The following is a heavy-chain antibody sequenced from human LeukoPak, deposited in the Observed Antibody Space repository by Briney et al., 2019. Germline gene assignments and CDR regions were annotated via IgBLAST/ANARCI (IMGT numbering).Heavy chain of an antibody. Sequence: SSETLSLTCAVYGGSFSGYYWSWIRQPPGKGLEWIGEIKHSGRTNYNPSLKSRVTITVDTSKNQFSLKLSTVSAADTAVYYCARGYYDILTGYPLWGQGTLVTVSS. CDR2: IKHSGRT. CDR3: ARGYYDILTGYPL. CDR1: GGSFSGYY. V-gene: IGHV4-34*01. D-gene: IGHD3-9*01. J-gene: IGHJ4*02.